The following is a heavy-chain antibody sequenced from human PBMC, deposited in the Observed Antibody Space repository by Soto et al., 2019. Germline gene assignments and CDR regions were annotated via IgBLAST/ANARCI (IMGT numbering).Heavy chain of an antibody. V-gene: IGHV1-69*13. D-gene: IGHD6-13*01. CDR1: GGTFSSYA. CDR3: ARTSIAAASPNYYYYYGMDV. J-gene: IGHJ6*02. CDR2: IIPIFGTA. Sequence: SVKVSCKASGGTFSSYAISWVRQAPGQGLEWMGGIIPIFGTANYAQKFQGRVTITADESTSTAYMELSSLRSEDTAVYYCARTSIAAASPNYYYYYGMDVWGQGTTVTVSS.